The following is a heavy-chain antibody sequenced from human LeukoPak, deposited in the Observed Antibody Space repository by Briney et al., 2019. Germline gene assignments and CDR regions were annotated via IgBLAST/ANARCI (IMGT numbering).Heavy chain of an antibody. Sequence: SETLSLTCTVSGGSLNSVNHHWTWIRQPPGKGLEWIRYIYHTGSTKFNPSLQSRVTISVDTSKNQFSLKLSSVTAADTGFYYCARDSRLVGSVGFDYWGQGTLITVSS. CDR1: GGSLNSVNHH. J-gene: IGHJ4*02. CDR2: IYHTGST. D-gene: IGHD2-8*02. CDR3: ARDSRLVGSVGFDY. V-gene: IGHV4-61*01.